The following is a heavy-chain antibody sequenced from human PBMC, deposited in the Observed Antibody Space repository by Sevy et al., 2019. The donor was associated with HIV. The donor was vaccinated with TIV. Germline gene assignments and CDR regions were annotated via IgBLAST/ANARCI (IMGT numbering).Heavy chain of an antibody. V-gene: IGHV3-30*02. D-gene: IGHD2-21*01. CDR3: ANEGGGEGGDH. Sequence: VGSLRLSCAASGFSYSSYGMHWVHQAPGKGLEWVAYIQYDGSNKDYADSVKGRFTISRDNSKNTLDLQLNGLRVEDTAVYYCANEGGGEGGDHWGQGTLVTVSS. J-gene: IGHJ4*02. CDR1: GFSYSSYG. CDR2: IQYDGSNK.